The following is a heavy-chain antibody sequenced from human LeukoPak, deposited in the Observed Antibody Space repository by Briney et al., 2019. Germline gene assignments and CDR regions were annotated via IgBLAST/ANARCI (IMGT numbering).Heavy chain of an antibody. Sequence: GGSLRLSCAPSGFTFSSYWMSWVRQAPGKGLEWVANIKQDGSEKHYVDSVKGRFTISRDNAKNSFYLQMNSLRAEDMAVYYCVRIYGNSYFDYWGQGTLVTVSS. CDR3: VRIYGNSYFDY. CDR2: IKQDGSEK. V-gene: IGHV3-7*01. CDR1: GFTFSSYW. D-gene: IGHD4-11*01. J-gene: IGHJ4*02.